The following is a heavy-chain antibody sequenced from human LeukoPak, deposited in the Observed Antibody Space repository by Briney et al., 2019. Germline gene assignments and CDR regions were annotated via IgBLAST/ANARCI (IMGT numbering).Heavy chain of an antibody. D-gene: IGHD2-21*01. J-gene: IGHJ6*02. CDR2: ISAYNGNT. CDR1: GYTFTSYY. CDR3: ARDAAGWAIVVENYYYGMDV. Sequence: ASVKVSCKASGYTFTSYYMHWVRQAPGQGLEWMGWISAYNGNTNYAQKLQGRVTMTTDTSTSTAYMELRSLRSDDTAVYYCARDAAGWAIVVENYYYGMDVWGQGTTVTVSS. V-gene: IGHV1-18*04.